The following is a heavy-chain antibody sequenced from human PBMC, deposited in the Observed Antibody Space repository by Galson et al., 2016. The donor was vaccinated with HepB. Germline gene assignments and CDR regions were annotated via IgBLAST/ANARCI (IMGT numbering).Heavy chain of an antibody. D-gene: IGHD5-12*01. CDR1: GFTFSGSA. Sequence: SLRLSCAASGFTFSGSAVHWVRQASGKGLEWVGRIRSKAYNYATAYAESVKGRFTISRDDSKNTAYLQMHSLKTEDTAVYYCTAGSGSYYYYGMDVWGQGTTVTVSS. V-gene: IGHV3-73*01. J-gene: IGHJ6*02. CDR3: TAGSGSYYYYGMDV. CDR2: IRSKAYNYAT.